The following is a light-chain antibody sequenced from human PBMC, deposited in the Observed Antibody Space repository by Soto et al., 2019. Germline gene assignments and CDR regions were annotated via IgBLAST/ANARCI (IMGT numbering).Light chain of an antibody. CDR2: GAF. CDR3: QQYDHPPYT. CDR1: QTISSW. V-gene: IGKV1-5*01. J-gene: IGKJ5*01. Sequence: DVQMTQSPSTLSASVGDRVTITCRASQTISSWLAWCQQKPGKAPKLLIYGAFNLQSGVPPRFSGSGSGTDFSLTVDSLQPEDTATYYCQQYDHPPYTFGQGTRLEI.